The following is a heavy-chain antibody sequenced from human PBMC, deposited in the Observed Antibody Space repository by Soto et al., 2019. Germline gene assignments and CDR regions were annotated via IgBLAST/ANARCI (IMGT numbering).Heavy chain of an antibody. V-gene: IGHV1-8*01. D-gene: IGHD3-3*01. CDR2: MNPNSGNT. Sequence: ASVKVSCKASGYTFTSYDINWVRQATGQGLEWMGWMNPNSGNTGYAQKFQGRVTMTRNTSISTAYMELSSLRSEDTAVYYCARNYRFLSGYYMGYSHYYMDVCGTGLTVTV. J-gene: IGHJ6*03. CDR1: GYTFTSYD. CDR3: ARNYRFLSGYYMGYSHYYMDV.